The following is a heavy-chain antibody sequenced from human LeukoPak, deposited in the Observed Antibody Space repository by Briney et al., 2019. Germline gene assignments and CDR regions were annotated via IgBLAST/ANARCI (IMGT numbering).Heavy chain of an antibody. CDR1: GFTVSSNY. D-gene: IGHD1-26*01. Sequence: GSLRLSCAASGFTVSSNYMSWVRQPPGKGLEWIGYIYYSGRTNYNPSLKSRVTISLDTSKNQFSLKLSSVTAADTAVYYCARHSSHVGATGGLVWFDPWGQGTLVTVSS. J-gene: IGHJ5*02. V-gene: IGHV4-59*08. CDR3: ARHSSHVGATGGLVWFDP. CDR2: IYYSGRT.